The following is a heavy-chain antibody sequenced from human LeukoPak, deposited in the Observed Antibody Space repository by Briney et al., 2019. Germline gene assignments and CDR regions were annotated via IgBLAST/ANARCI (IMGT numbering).Heavy chain of an antibody. D-gene: IGHD6-19*01. Sequence: GGSLRLSCTASGCTFSSCAMSWGRHAPGKGLELDSAISGSGGSTYYADSVKGRLTISRDNSKNTLYLQMNSMRAEDTAVYYCANSSGWRFDYWGQGTLVTVSS. CDR2: ISGSGGST. CDR1: GCTFSSCA. J-gene: IGHJ4*02. V-gene: IGHV3-23*01. CDR3: ANSSGWRFDY.